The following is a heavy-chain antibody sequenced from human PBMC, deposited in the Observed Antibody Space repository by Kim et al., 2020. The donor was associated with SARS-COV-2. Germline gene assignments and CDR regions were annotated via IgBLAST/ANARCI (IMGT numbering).Heavy chain of an antibody. CDR2: T. Sequence: TNYNPSLKSRVTISVDTSKNQFSLKLSSVTAADTAVYYCARSQRTGYFQHWGQGTLVTVSS. J-gene: IGHJ1*01. V-gene: IGHV4-34*01. CDR3: ARSQRTGYFQH.